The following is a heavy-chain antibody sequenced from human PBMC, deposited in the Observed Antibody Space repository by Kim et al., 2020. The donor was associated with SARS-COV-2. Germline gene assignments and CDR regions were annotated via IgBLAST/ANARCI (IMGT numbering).Heavy chain of an antibody. J-gene: IGHJ4*02. D-gene: IGHD4-4*01. CDR2: ISGSGGRT. CDR1: GFTFSRYA. V-gene: IGHV3-23*01. Sequence: GGSLRLSCAASGFTFSRYAMSWVRQAPGKGLEWVSVISGSGGRTYYAGSVKGRFTISRDNSKNTMYLQMNSLRAEDTAVYYCAKDSGYDYSDQLDYWGQGTLVTVSS. CDR3: AKDSGYDYSDQLDY.